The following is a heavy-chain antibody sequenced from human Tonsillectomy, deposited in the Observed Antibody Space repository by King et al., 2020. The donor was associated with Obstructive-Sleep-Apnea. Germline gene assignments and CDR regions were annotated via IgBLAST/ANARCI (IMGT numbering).Heavy chain of an antibody. V-gene: IGHV3-48*04. J-gene: IGHJ4*02. CDR1: GFIFSRYS. CDR2: ISSSSSTI. Sequence: VQLVESGGGLVQPGGSLRLSCAASGFIFSRYSMNWVRQAPGQGLEWVSYISSSSSTIYYADSVKGRFTISRDNAKNSLYLQMNSLRAEDTAVYYCARSPSYYFDYWGQGTLVTVSS. CDR3: ARSPSYYFDY.